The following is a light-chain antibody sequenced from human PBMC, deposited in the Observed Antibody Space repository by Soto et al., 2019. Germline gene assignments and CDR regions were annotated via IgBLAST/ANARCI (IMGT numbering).Light chain of an antibody. CDR3: AAWDDSLNEWL. J-gene: IGLJ3*02. CDR1: TSNIGSRT. CDR2: YND. V-gene: IGLV1-44*01. Sequence: QLVLTQPPSASGTPGQRVTISCSGSTSNIGSRTVNWYQQIPGTAPKLLISYNDQRPSGVPDRFSGSKSGTSASLAISGLQSEDEADYYCAAWDDSLNEWLFGGGTKLTVL.